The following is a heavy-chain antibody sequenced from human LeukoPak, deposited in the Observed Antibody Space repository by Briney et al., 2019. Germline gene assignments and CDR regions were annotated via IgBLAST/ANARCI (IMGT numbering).Heavy chain of an antibody. Sequence: GGSLRLSCAASGFTFSCYWMSWVRQAPGKELEWVANIKQDGSEKYYVDSVKGRFTISRDNAKNSLYLQMGSLRVEDTAVYYCARMGGSNWNREINWFDPWGQGTLVTVSS. J-gene: IGHJ5*02. D-gene: IGHD1-1*01. CDR2: IKQDGSEK. CDR1: GFTFSCYW. V-gene: IGHV3-7*01. CDR3: ARMGGSNWNREINWFDP.